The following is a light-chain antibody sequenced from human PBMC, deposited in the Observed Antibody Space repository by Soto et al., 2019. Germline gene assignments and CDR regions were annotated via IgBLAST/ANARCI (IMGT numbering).Light chain of an antibody. CDR3: MQGTHWPIS. J-gene: IGKJ5*01. CDR1: QSLLHKNGYNY. V-gene: IGKV2-28*01. CDR2: LGS. Sequence: DMMMTHPPLSRPVTPGDPASISCRSSQSLLHKNGYNYLDWYLQKPGQSPQLLIYLGSNRASGVPGRFSGSGSGTDFTLKISRVEAEDVGVYCCMQGTHWPISSGQGTRLENK.